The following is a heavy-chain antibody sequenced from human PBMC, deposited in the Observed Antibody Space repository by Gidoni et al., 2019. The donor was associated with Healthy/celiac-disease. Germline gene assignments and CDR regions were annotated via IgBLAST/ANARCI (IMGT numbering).Heavy chain of an antibody. Sequence: QVQLVESGGGVVQPGRSLRLSCAASGFTFSSYGMHWVRQAPGKGLEWLAVISYDGSNKYYADSVKGGFTISRDNSKNTLYLQMNSLRAEDTAVYYCAKDSSPYHNWFDPWGQGTLVTVSS. CDR2: ISYDGSNK. CDR1: GFTFSSYG. D-gene: IGHD6-6*01. CDR3: AKDSSPYHNWFDP. V-gene: IGHV3-30*18. J-gene: IGHJ5*02.